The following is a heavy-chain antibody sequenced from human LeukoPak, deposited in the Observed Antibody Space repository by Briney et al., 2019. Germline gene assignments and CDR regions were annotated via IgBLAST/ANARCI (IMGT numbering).Heavy chain of an antibody. V-gene: IGHV3-21*01. CDR1: GITFSKYA. CDR3: AREGIVVLPYYFDY. D-gene: IGHD3-10*01. CDR2: ITSGSNYI. Sequence: PGGSLRLSCAASGITFSKYAMSWVRQAPGKGLEWVSSITSGSNYIYYADSVKGRFTISRDNAKNSLSLQMNSLRADDTAVYYCAREGIVVLPYYFDYWGQGSLVTVSS. J-gene: IGHJ4*02.